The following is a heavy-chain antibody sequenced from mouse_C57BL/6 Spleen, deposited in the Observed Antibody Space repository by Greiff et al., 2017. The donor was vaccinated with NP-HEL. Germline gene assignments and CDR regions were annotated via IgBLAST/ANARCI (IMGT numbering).Heavy chain of an antibody. J-gene: IGHJ1*03. CDR2: IYPGDGDT. Sequence: QVQLQQSGPELVKPGASVKISCKASGYAFSSSWMNWVKQRPGKGLEWIGRIYPGDGDTNYNGKFKGKATLTADKSSSTAYMQLSSLTSEDSAVYFCARAPLDYYGSGDFDVWGTGTTVTVSS. CDR3: ARAPLDYYGSGDFDV. D-gene: IGHD1-1*01. CDR1: GYAFSSSW. V-gene: IGHV1-82*01.